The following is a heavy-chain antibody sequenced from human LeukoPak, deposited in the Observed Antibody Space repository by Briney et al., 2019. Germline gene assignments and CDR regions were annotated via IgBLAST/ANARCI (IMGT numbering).Heavy chain of an antibody. Sequence: SVKVSCKASGGTFSSYAISWVRQAPGQGLEWTGRIIPILGIANYAQKVQGRATITADKSTSTAYMELSSLRSEDTAVYYCAREVDTAMVFDYWGQGTLVTVSS. CDR2: IIPILGIA. CDR1: GGTFSSYA. D-gene: IGHD5-18*01. J-gene: IGHJ4*02. CDR3: AREVDTAMVFDY. V-gene: IGHV1-69*04.